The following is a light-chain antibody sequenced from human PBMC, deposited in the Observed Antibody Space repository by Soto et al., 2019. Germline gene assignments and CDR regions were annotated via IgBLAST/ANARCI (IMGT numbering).Light chain of an antibody. V-gene: IGKV3-15*01. CDR2: GAS. J-gene: IGKJ3*01. Sequence: EIVMTQSPATLSVSPGERATLSCRASQSITTNLAWYQQKPGQAPRLLIYGASTRATGVPARFSGSGSGTEFTLTISSLQSEDLAVYYCQQCHNWPLLTFGPGTKVDLK. CDR3: QQCHNWPLLT. CDR1: QSITTN.